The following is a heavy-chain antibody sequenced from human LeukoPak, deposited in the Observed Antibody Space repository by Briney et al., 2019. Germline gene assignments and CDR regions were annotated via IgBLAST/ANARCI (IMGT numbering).Heavy chain of an antibody. D-gene: IGHD6-13*01. CDR3: ARGGRGALYSSSWSYFDY. V-gene: IGHV1-2*02. Sequence: ASVKVSCKASGYTFTGYYMHWVRQAPGQGLEWMGWINPNSGGTNYAQKFQGRVTMTRDTSISTAYMELSRLRSDDTAVYYCARGGRGALYSSSWSYFDYWGQGTLVTVSS. J-gene: IGHJ4*02. CDR2: INPNSGGT. CDR1: GYTFTGYY.